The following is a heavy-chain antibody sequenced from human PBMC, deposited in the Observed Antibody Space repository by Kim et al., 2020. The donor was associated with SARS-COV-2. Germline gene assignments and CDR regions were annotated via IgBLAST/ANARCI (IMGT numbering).Heavy chain of an antibody. CDR3: ARGIAVAGTGLVWFDP. CDR2: INPSGGST. Sequence: ASVKVSCKASGYTFTSYYMHWVRQAPGQGLEWMGIINPSGGSTSYAQKFQGRVTMTRDTSTSTVYMELSSLRSEDTAVYYCARGIAVAGTGLVWFDPWGQGTLVTVSS. D-gene: IGHD6-19*01. V-gene: IGHV1-46*01. J-gene: IGHJ5*02. CDR1: GYTFTSYY.